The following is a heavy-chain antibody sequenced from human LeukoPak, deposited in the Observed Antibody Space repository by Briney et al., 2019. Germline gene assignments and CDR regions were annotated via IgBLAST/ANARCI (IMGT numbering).Heavy chain of an antibody. CDR2: ISYDGSNK. CDR3: AREGSYCGGGCYSNYYFDY. Sequence: GGSLRLSCAASGFTFSSYAIHWVRQAPGKGLEWVAVISYDGSNKYYADSVKGRFTISRDNSKNTLYLQMNSLRPEDTAVYYCAREGSYCGGGCYSNYYFDYWGQGTLVTVSS. J-gene: IGHJ4*02. D-gene: IGHD2-21*02. CDR1: GFTFSSYA. V-gene: IGHV3-30-3*01.